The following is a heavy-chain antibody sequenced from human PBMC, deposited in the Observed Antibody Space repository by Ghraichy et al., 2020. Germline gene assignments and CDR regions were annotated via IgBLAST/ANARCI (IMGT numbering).Heavy chain of an antibody. J-gene: IGHJ5*02. V-gene: IGHV3-74*01. CDR2: INTDGSST. Sequence: GGSLRLSCAASGFTFSNYWMHWVRHAPGKGLVWVSRINTDGSSTSYVDSVRGRFTISRDNAKNMLYLQMNSLRAEDTAVYYCARDFEGLGLWGQGTLVSVSS. CDR1: GFTFSNYW. CDR3: ARDFEGLGL.